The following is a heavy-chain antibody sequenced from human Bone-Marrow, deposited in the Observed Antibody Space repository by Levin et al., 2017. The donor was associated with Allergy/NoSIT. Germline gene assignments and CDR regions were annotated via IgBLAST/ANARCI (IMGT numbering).Heavy chain of an antibody. Sequence: ASVKVSCQASGYTFTTHYIHWLRQAPGQGPEWMGIISPSDGSTSYAENFQDRLTLTRDTSTSTVYMLLSSLRSDDTAVYYCARDPKRSDHTAVVATVRNWFDPGGQGTLVTVSS. CDR1: GYTFTTHY. CDR2: ISPSDGST. V-gene: IGHV1-46*01. CDR3: ARDPKRSDHTAVVATVRNWFDP. J-gene: IGHJ5*02. D-gene: IGHD5-12*01.